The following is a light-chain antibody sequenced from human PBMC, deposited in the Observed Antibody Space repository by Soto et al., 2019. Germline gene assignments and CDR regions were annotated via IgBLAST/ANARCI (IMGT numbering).Light chain of an antibody. CDR1: SSDIHGYNY. Sequence: QSALTQPASVSGSPGQSITISCTGTSSDIHGYNYVSWYQQRPGKAPKLMISEVTKRPSGVSNRFSGSKSDNGASLTISGLQAEDEADYYCCSYTSISTGVLFGGGTKLTVL. CDR2: EVT. CDR3: CSYTSISTGVL. J-gene: IGLJ2*01. V-gene: IGLV2-14*01.